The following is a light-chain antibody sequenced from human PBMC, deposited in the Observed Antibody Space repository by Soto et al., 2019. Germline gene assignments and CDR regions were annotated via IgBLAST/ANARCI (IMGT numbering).Light chain of an antibody. CDR1: QGIRND. J-gene: IGKJ2*01. Sequence: AIQMTQSPSSLSASVGDRVTITCRASQGIRNDLGWYQQKPWEAPKLLIYDASTLQSVVPSRFSGSGSGTDFTLTISGLQPEDFATYYCLQDYNCHTFGQGTKLEI. V-gene: IGKV1-6*01. CDR2: DAS. CDR3: LQDYNCHT.